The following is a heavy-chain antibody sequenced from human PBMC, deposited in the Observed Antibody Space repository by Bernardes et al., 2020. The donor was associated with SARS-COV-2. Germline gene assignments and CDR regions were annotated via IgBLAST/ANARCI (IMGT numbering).Heavy chain of an antibody. D-gene: IGHD1-7*01. CDR1: GDSIGGDY. CDR3: ARTGTTSLTDFGHFDY. Sequence: SETLSLTCTVSGDSIGGDYWSWIRKPPGKGLEWIGFIYYTGSTSYNPSLKSRLTISVDTSKNQFSLKLSSVTAADTAIYYCARTGTTSLTDFGHFDYWGQGTLVTVSS. J-gene: IGHJ4*02. CDR2: IYYTGST. V-gene: IGHV4-59*01.